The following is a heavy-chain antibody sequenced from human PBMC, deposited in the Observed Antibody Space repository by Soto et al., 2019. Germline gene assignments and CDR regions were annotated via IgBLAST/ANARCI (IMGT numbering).Heavy chain of an antibody. CDR3: AVRSTYSHYYYAMDV. CDR2: IIPIFGTP. Sequence: GAPVKVSCKASGGTFTSYGIGWVRQAPGQGPELVGGIIPIFGTPNYAPKFRGRVTITADESTSTSYMEVTSLRSEDTAVYYCAVRSTYSHYYYAMDVWGQGTTVTVSS. D-gene: IGHD3-3*01. V-gene: IGHV1-69*13. J-gene: IGHJ6*02. CDR1: GGTFTSYG.